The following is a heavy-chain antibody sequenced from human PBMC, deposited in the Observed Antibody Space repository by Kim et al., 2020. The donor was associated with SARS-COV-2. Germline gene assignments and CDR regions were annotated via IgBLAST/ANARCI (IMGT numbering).Heavy chain of an antibody. CDR2: TYYRSKWYN. Sequence: SQTLSLTCGISGDSVSSNNAAWNWIRQSPSRGLEWLGRTYYRSKWYNDYAVSVKSRITINPDTPKNQFSLLLKYLTPEDTAVYYCARETTVVTPDDFDYYFFMDVWGKGTAVAVPS. CDR3: ARETTVVTPDDFDYYFFMDV. D-gene: IGHD4-17*01. J-gene: IGHJ6*03. CDR1: GDSVSSNNAA. V-gene: IGHV6-1*01.